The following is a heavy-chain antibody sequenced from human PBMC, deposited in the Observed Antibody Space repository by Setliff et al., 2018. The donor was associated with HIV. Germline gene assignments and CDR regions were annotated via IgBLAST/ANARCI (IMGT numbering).Heavy chain of an antibody. CDR3: ARLSIPAYYYMDV. V-gene: IGHV1-18*01. CDR2: IGPYNDRT. Sequence: GASVKVSCKTSGYMFIAYGMSWVRRAPGQGLEWMGWIGPYNDRTEYEQKFQGRVTMTTVTSTSTAYMELRSLRSDDTAVYYCARLSIPAYYYMDVWGKGTTVTVSS. CDR1: GYMFIAYG. J-gene: IGHJ6*03. D-gene: IGHD2-21*01.